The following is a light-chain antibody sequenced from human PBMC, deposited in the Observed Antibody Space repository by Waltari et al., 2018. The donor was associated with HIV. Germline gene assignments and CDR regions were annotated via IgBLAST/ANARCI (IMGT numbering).Light chain of an antibody. V-gene: IGLV1-40*01. Sequence: QSVLPQRPSVSGAPGQWVTISCTGDNSNIGAGQGVHGSQYLPDTGPILVTFGHTRRPAGVSDRISGLRSGNSASLAIIALQAEDEAEYYRQSYASGRGGGTWVCGGETTVTV. CDR1: NSNIGAGQG. CDR3: QSYASGRGGGTWV. J-gene: IGLJ3*02. CDR2: GHT.